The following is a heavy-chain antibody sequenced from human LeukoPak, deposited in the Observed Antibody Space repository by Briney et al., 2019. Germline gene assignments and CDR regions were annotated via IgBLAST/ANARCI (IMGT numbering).Heavy chain of an antibody. CDR1: GFTFSSYG. J-gene: IGHJ5*02. CDR2: IWYDGSNK. D-gene: IGHD6-6*01. CDR3: AKDRKIAAPYNWFDP. Sequence: HPGGSLRLSCAASGFTFSSYGMHWVRQAPGKGLEWVAVIWYDGSNKYYADSVKGRFTISRGNSKNTLYLQMNSLRAEDTAVYYCAKDRKIAAPYNWFDPWGQGTLVTVSS. V-gene: IGHV3-33*06.